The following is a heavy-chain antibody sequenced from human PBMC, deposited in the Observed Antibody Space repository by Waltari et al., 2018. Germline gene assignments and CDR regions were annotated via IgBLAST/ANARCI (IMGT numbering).Heavy chain of an antibody. D-gene: IGHD3-22*01. V-gene: IGHV3-33*06. CDR3: ANDGMYYYDSSGRYDY. CDR1: GCTFSSYD. J-gene: IGHJ4*02. Sequence: QVQRVESGGGVVEPGRSLRLSCAASGCTFSSYDMHWVSQAAGKGLEWVAVIWYDGRNKYYADSVKGRFTISRDNSKHTLYMQMNSLIDEDTAVYYCANDGMYYYDSSGRYDYWGQGTLVIVSS. CDR2: IWYDGRNK.